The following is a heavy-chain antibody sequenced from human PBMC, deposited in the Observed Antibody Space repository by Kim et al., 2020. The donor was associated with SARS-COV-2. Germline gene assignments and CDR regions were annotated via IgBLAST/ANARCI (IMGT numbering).Heavy chain of an antibody. Sequence: YSASVKGRFTVSRDNAKDTLYLHKNSPRAEDAALYYCANADQGYPYYFDYWCQGTLVTVSS. CDR3: ANADQGYPYYFDY. D-gene: IGHD5-12*01. V-gene: IGHV3-23*01. J-gene: IGHJ4*02.